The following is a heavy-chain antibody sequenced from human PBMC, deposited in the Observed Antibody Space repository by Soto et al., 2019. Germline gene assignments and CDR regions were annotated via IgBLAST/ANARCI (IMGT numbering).Heavy chain of an antibody. CDR3: ATADSSGSGRYTPFDAFDI. CDR2: MHHSGSS. V-gene: IGHV4-59*01. Sequence: QVQLQESGPGLVKLSETLSLTCSVSGGSIESYYWNWLRQPPGKGLEWIGYMHHSGSSSYNPSLKSRVTMSVDTSKNQRSLRLTSVTAADTALYYCATADSSGSGRYTPFDAFDIWGQGTVVTVSS. J-gene: IGHJ3*02. D-gene: IGHD3-10*01. CDR1: GGSIESYY.